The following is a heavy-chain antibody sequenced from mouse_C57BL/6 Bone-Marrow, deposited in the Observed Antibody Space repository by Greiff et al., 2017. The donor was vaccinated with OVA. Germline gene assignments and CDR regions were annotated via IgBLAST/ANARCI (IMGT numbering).Heavy chain of an antibody. Sequence: EVKLQESGPELVKPGASVKMSCKASGYTFTDYNMHWVKQSHGKSLEWIGYINPNNGGTSYNQKFKGKATLTVNKSSSTAYMELRSLTSEDSAVYYCAITTVVATDYFDYWGQGTTLTVSS. D-gene: IGHD1-1*01. CDR3: AITTVVATDYFDY. V-gene: IGHV1-22*01. CDR2: INPNNGGT. J-gene: IGHJ2*01. CDR1: GYTFTDYN.